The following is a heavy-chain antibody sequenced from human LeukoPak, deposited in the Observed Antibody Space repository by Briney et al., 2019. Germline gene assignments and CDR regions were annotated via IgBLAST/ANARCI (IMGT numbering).Heavy chain of an antibody. CDR2: IYYSGST. J-gene: IGHJ5*02. D-gene: IGHD6-13*01. V-gene: IGHV4-39*01. Sequence: PSETLSLTCTVSGGSFSSSSYYWGWIRQPPGKGLEWIGSIYYSGSTYYNPSLKSRVTISVDTSKNQFSLKLSSVTAADTAVYYCARHVTAAGWENWFDPWGQGTLVTVSS. CDR3: ARHVTAAGWENWFDP. CDR1: GGSFSSSSYY.